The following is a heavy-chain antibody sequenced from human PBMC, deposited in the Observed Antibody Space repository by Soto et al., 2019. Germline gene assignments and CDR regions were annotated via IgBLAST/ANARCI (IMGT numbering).Heavy chain of an antibody. J-gene: IGHJ5*02. V-gene: IGHV4-34*01. CDR3: ARGGGVRTSHMVWFDP. Sequence: SETLSLTCRVEGGSFSDNYWNWIRQSPEKGLEWIGEINHRGTINYNPSLRSRVTLSVDTSKNEFSLRLTSVAAADTAVYSCARGGGVRTSHMVWFDPWGQGTLVTVSS. D-gene: IGHD3-16*01. CDR1: GGSFSDNY. CDR2: INHRGTI.